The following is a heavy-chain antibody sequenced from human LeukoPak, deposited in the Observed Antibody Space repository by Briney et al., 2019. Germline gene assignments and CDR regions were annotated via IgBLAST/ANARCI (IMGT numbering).Heavy chain of an antibody. J-gene: IGHJ4*02. CDR3: ARDAGYSYGYSFYYFDY. CDR1: GGSISSGSYY. CDR2: IYTSGST. V-gene: IGHV4-61*02. Sequence: SETLSLTCTVSGGSISSGSYYWSWIRQPAGKGLEWIGRIYTSGSTNYNPSLKSRVTISVDTSKNQFSLRLSSVTAADTALYYCARDAGYSYGYSFYYFDYWGQGTLVTVS. D-gene: IGHD5-18*01.